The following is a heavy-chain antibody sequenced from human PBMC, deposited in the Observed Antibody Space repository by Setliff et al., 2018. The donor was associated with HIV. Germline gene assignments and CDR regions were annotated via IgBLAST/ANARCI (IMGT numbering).Heavy chain of an antibody. Sequence: GSLRLSCAASGFTVSSNYMSWVRQAPGKGLEWVSVIYIDGSTYYADPVRGRFTISRDNYKNTLYLQMKSLRAEDTAVYYCAREDPPADFHFWSGRLADWGQGSLVTVSS. D-gene: IGHD3-3*02. CDR3: AREDPPADFHFWSGRLAD. J-gene: IGHJ4*02. V-gene: IGHV3-66*02. CDR2: IYIDGST. CDR1: GFTVSSNY.